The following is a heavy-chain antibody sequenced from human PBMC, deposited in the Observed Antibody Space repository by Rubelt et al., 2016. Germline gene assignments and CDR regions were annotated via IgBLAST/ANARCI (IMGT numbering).Heavy chain of an antibody. CDR1: TFSSYA. CDR3: ARDEVEWGTGTTVPGH. Sequence: TFSSYAMSWVRQAPGKGLEWVSSISSASSYIYYADSVKGRFTISRDNSKNTLYLQMNSLRAEDTAVYYCARDEVEWGTGTTVPGHWGQGALVTVSS. J-gene: IGHJ4*02. CDR2: ISSASSYI. V-gene: IGHV3-21*01. D-gene: IGHD1-7*01.